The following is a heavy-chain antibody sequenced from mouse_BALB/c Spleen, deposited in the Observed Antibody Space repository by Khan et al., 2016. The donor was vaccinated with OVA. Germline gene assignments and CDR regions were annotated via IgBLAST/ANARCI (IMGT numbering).Heavy chain of an antibody. CDR1: GYSFTSYY. V-gene: IGHV1S135*01. J-gene: IGHJ3*01. Sequence: VQLKQSGPELMKPGASMKISCKASGYSFTSYYIHWVMQSHGKSLEWIGYIDPFSGGTTYNQKFKGKATLTVDKSSSTAYIHLINLTSEDSAVYYCTRHGYVAWFTYWGQGTLVTVSA. CDR3: TRHGYVAWFTY. D-gene: IGHD2-2*01. CDR2: IDPFSGGT.